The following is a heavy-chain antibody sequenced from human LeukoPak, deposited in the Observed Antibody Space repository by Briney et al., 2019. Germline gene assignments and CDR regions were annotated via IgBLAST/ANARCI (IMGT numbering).Heavy chain of an antibody. CDR1: GFTFSIYW. J-gene: IGHJ4*02. V-gene: IGHV3-74*01. CDR2: INNDGSST. Sequence: GGSLRLSCAASGFTFSIYWMDWVRHAPGEGLVWVSRINNDGSSTNYADSVKGRFTISRDNAKNTLYLQMNSLRAEDTAVYFCARVDWNIDYWGQGTLVTVSS. CDR3: ARVDWNIDY. D-gene: IGHD1/OR15-1a*01.